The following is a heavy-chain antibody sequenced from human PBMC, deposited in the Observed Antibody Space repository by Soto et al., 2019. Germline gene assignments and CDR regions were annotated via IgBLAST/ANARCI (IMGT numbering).Heavy chain of an antibody. Sequence: LSCAASGFTFSSYAMSWVRQAPGKGLEWVSAISGSGGSTYYADSVKGRFTISRDNSKNTLYLQMNSLRAEDTAVYFCAKATTIFGVVTCMDVWGQGTTVTVSS. CDR1: GFTFSSYA. V-gene: IGHV3-23*01. J-gene: IGHJ6*02. D-gene: IGHD3-3*01. CDR2: ISGSGGST. CDR3: AKATTIFGVVTCMDV.